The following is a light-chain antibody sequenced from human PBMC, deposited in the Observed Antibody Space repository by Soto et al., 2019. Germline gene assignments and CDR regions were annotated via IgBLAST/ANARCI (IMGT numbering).Light chain of an antibody. Sequence: IQMPPSPSSLSSSVGDRGTITCRGSQSSSSYLNWYQQKPGKAPKLLIYAASSLQRGVPSRFSGSGSGTEFTLTISSLQPDDFATYYRQQYNGYSTWTFGQGTKVDIK. CDR2: AAS. CDR1: QSSSSY. V-gene: IGKV1-39*01. J-gene: IGKJ1*01. CDR3: QQYNGYSTWT.